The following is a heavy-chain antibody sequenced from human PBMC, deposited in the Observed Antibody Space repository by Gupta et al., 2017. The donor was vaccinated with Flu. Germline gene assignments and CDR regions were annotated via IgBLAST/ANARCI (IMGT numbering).Heavy chain of an antibody. V-gene: IGHV3-7*01. CDR3: ARRRYDWNAFDI. J-gene: IGHJ3*02. CDR2: IKPDGSEK. Sequence: VRQAPGKGLEWVANIKPDGSEKQYADSVKGRFTISRDNAKNSLYLQMNSQRAEDTAMYYCARRRYDWNAFDIWGQGTMVTVSS. D-gene: IGHD1-20*01.